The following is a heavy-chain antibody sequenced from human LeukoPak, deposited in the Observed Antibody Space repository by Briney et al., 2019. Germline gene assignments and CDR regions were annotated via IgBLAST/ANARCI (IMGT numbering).Heavy chain of an antibody. CDR3: AGYGDWNRDY. V-gene: IGHV1-18*01. CDR1: AYTLTSYG. CDR2: LTTYSGST. Sequence: GASVKVSCKASAYTLTSYGISCVRHAPGQGLEWMGGLTTYSGSTNYAQMFRGSGTMTTAPSKNTAYREMRSCRSEDTGVYYSAGYGDWNRDYWGQGALVTVSS. J-gene: IGHJ4*02. D-gene: IGHD2-21*02.